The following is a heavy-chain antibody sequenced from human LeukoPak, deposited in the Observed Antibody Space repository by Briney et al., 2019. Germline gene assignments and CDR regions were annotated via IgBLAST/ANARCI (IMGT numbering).Heavy chain of an antibody. CDR2: INAGNGNS. J-gene: IGHJ4*02. D-gene: IGHD3-10*01. V-gene: IGHV1-3*01. Sequence: ASVKVSCKASGYTFTNYAIHWVRQAPGQRLEWMGWINAGNGNSEYSQNLQDRVTITRDTSATTAYMELSSLRSEDTAVYYCARGSYFYGSGSFMGSDYWGQGTLVTVSS. CDR3: ARGSYFYGSGSFMGSDY. CDR1: GYTFTNYA.